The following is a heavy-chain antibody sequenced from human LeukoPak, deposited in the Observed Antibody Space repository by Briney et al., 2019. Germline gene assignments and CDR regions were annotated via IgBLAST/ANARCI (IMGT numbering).Heavy chain of an antibody. V-gene: IGHV1-8*03. CDR3: ARGMYIAVAGTNYYYYYMDV. J-gene: IGHJ6*03. CDR2: MNPNSGNT. D-gene: IGHD6-19*01. CDR1: GGTFSSYA. Sequence: ASVKVSCKASGGTFSSYAISWVRQAPGQGLEWMGWMNPNSGNTGYAQKFQGRVTITRNTSISTAYMELSSLRSEDTAVYYCARGMYIAVAGTNYYYYYMDVWGKGTTVTVSS.